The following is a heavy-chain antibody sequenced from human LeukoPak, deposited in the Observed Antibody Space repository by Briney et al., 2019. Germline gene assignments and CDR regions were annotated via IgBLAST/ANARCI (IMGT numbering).Heavy chain of an antibody. CDR3: ARAQDYYGSGGYYKRGSVDY. CDR1: GYTFTGYY. Sequence: ASVKVSCKASGYTFTGYYMHWVRQAPGQGLEWMGWINPNSGGTNYAQKFQGRVTMTRDTSISTAYMELSRLRSDDTAVYYCARAQDYYGSGGYYKRGSVDYWGQGTLVTVFS. V-gene: IGHV1-2*02. D-gene: IGHD3-10*01. J-gene: IGHJ4*02. CDR2: INPNSGGT.